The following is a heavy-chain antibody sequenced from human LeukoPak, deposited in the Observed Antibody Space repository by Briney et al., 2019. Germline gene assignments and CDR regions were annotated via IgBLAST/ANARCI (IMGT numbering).Heavy chain of an antibody. CDR1: GFTFSSYG. J-gene: IGHJ4*02. Sequence: PGGSLRLSCAASGFTFSSYGMHWVRQAPGKGLEWVAVISYDGSNKYYADSVKGRFTISRDNSKNTLYLQMNSLRAEDTAVYYCAKTRAIAVAGEFDYWGQGTLVTVSS. CDR3: AKTRAIAVAGEFDY. V-gene: IGHV3-30*18. D-gene: IGHD6-19*01. CDR2: ISYDGSNK.